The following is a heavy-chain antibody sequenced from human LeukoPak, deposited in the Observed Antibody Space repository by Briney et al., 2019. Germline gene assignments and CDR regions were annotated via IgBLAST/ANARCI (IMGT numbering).Heavy chain of an antibody. V-gene: IGHV3-9*01. Sequence: HPGRSLRLSCAASGFTFDDYAMHWVRHAPGKGLEWVSGISWNSGSIGYADSVKGRFTISRDNAKNSLYLQINSLRAEDTALYYCAKATFTFSETLILYYFDYWGQGTLVTVSS. D-gene: IGHD2-8*02. CDR2: ISWNSGSI. CDR3: AKATFTFSETLILYYFDY. J-gene: IGHJ4*02. CDR1: GFTFDDYA.